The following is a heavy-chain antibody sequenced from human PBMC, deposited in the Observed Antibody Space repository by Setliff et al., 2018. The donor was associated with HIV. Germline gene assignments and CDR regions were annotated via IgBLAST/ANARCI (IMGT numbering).Heavy chain of an antibody. J-gene: IGHJ6*03. Sequence: SETLSLTCTVSGGSISSYYWSWIRQPAGKGLEWIGRIYTSGSTNYNPSLKSRVTMSVDTSKNQFSLKLSSVTAADPAVYSCARVPPRIAVAGLYMDVWGKGTTVTVSS. D-gene: IGHD6-19*01. V-gene: IGHV4-4*07. CDR1: GGSISSYY. CDR3: ARVPPRIAVAGLYMDV. CDR2: IYTSGST.